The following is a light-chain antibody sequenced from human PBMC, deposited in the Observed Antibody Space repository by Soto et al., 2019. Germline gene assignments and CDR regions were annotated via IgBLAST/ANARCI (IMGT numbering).Light chain of an antibody. V-gene: IGKV3-15*01. CDR2: RAS. CDR3: LQYHNLWA. J-gene: IGKJ1*01. Sequence: ILMTQSPAPVSVSPGESATLSCRASQNIYYNVAWYQQRPGQAPRLLIYRASTRAPGVPARFSGSGSGTEFTLTISSLQPEDFTVYSCLQYHNLWAFGQGTKVEI. CDR1: QNIYYN.